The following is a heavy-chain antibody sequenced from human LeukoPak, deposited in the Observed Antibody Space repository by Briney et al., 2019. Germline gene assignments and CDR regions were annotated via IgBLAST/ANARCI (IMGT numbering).Heavy chain of an antibody. D-gene: IGHD3-22*01. V-gene: IGHV3-48*03. J-gene: IGHJ3*02. CDR1: GFIFSSYE. CDR2: ISISGGTI. CDR3: ARVPHLFYYDSSGSYDAFDI. Sequence: GSLRPSCAVSGFIFSSYEMSWVRQAPGEGLEWVSYISISGGTIYYADSVKGRFTISRDNAKNSLYLQMNSLRAEDTAVYYCARVPHLFYYDSSGSYDAFDIWGQGTMVTVSS.